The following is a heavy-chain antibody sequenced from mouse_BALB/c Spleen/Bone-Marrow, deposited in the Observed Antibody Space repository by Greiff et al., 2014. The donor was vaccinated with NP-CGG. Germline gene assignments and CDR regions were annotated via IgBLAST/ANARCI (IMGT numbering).Heavy chain of an antibody. V-gene: IGHV1-20*02. J-gene: IGHJ1*01. Sequence: VQLQQPGPELVKPGASVKISCKASGYSFTGYFMNWVMQSHGKSLEWIGRIYPYNGDTFYNQKFKGKATLTVDKSSSTAHMELRSLASEDSAVYYCTRVTTDWYFDVWGAGTTVTVAS. CDR1: GYSFTGYF. CDR2: IYPYNGDT. CDR3: TRVTTDWYFDV. D-gene: IGHD1-1*01.